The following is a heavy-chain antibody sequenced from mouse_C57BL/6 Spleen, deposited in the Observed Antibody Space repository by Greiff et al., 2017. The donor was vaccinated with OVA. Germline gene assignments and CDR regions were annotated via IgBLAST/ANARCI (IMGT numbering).Heavy chain of an antibody. CDR2: INPSNGGT. Sequence: VQLQQPGTELVKPGASVKLSCKASGYPFPRYWMHWVKQRPGQGLEWIGNINPSNGGTNYNEKFKSKATLTVDKSSSTAYMPLSSLTSEDSAVYYCARSGRDGYYPAWFAYWGQGTLVTVSA. J-gene: IGHJ3*01. V-gene: IGHV1-53*01. CDR1: GYPFPRYW. D-gene: IGHD2-3*01. CDR3: ARSGRDGYYPAWFAY.